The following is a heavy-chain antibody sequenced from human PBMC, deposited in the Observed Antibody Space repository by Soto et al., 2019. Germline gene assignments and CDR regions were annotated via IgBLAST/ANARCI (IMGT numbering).Heavy chain of an antibody. CDR1: GGSFSSYY. J-gene: IGHJ4*02. D-gene: IGHD2-15*01. Sequence: PSETLSLTCTVSGGSFSSYYWSWIRQPPGKGLEWIGYIYYTASIIYNPSLKSRVTMSVDMSMKQFSLKLNSVTAADTAVYYCARTTTLENYFDYWGQGTLVTVSS. CDR3: ARTTTLENYFDY. CDR2: IYYTASI. V-gene: IGHV4-59*01.